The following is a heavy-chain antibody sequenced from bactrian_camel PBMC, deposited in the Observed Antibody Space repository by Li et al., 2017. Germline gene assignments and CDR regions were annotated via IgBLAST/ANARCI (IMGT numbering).Heavy chain of an antibody. D-gene: IGHD3*01. CDR3: AAGSSGSGWASLPAAAFPY. V-gene: IGHV3S57*01. J-gene: IGHJ4*01. CDR1: GGPWSSYC. Sequence: HVQLVESGGGSVQAGGSLGLSCAYSGGPWSSYCTGWFRQVPGKAREGAAALDIYGGTRYDDSVRGRFTISKDNAKHILYLQMNSLKDEDTATYYCAAGSSGSGWASLPAAAFPYWGQGTQVTVS. CDR2: LDIYGGT.